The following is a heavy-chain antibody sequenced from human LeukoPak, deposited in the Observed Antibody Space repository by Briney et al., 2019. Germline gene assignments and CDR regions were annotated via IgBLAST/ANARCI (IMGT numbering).Heavy chain of an antibody. D-gene: IGHD6-13*01. V-gene: IGHV4-59*01. CDR1: GGYISSYY. J-gene: IGHJ3*02. Sequence: SETLSLTCTVSGGYISSYYWSWLRQPPGKGLEWIGYIYYSGSTNYNPSLKSRVTISVDTSKNQFSLKLSSVTAADTAVYYCARILYRSSWYAGQETDAFDIWGQGTMVTVSS. CDR2: IYYSGST. CDR3: ARILYRSSWYAGQETDAFDI.